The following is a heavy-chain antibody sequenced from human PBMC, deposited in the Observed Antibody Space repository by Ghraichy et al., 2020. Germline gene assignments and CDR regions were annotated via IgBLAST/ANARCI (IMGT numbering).Heavy chain of an antibody. CDR3: AKSYTAMVTGVYFDY. J-gene: IGHJ4*02. D-gene: IGHD5-18*01. CDR2: ISGIGGST. V-gene: IGHV3-23*01. Sequence: GGSLRLSCAASGFTFSSYAMSWVRQAPGKGLEWVSAISGIGGSTYYADSVKGRFTISRDNSKNTLYLQMNSLRAEDTAVYYCAKSYTAMVTGVYFDYWGQGTLVTVSS. CDR1: GFTFSSYA.